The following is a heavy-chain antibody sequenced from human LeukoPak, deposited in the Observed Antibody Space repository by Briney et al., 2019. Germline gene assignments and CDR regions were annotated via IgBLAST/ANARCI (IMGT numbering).Heavy chain of an antibody. CDR1: GFSFRSYG. Sequence: GRSLSLSCAASGFSFRSYGMHWVRQAPGKGLEWVAVISYDGSNKYYADSVKGRFTISRDNSKNTLYLQMNSLRAEDTAVYYCAKDLIDYYGSGSYFDYWGQGTLVTVSS. D-gene: IGHD3-10*01. V-gene: IGHV3-30*18. J-gene: IGHJ4*02. CDR3: AKDLIDYYGSGSYFDY. CDR2: ISYDGSNK.